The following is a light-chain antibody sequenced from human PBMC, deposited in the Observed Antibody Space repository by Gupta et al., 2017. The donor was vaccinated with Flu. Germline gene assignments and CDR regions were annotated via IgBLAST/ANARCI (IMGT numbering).Light chain of an antibody. J-gene: IGKJ1*01. CDR2: GVS. CDR3: QHENNWPST. Sequence: EIVMTQSPATLSVSPGERATLSCRASQSVSSNLAWYQQKPGQAPRLLIYGVSTRATGIPARFSGSGSGTEFTLTISSLQSEDFAVYYCQHENNWPSTFGQGTKVEIK. V-gene: IGKV3-15*01. CDR1: QSVSSN.